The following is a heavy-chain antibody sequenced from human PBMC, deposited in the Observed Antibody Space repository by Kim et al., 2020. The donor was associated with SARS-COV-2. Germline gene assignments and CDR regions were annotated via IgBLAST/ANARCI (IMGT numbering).Heavy chain of an antibody. Sequence: SETLSLTCTVSGGSISSGGYYWSWIRQHPGKGLEWIGYIYYSGCTYYNPSLKSRVTISVDTSKNQFSLKLSSVTAADTAVYYCARVTTVVTNVDPWGQGTLVTVSS. CDR3: ARVTTVVTNVDP. D-gene: IGHD4-17*01. CDR1: GGSISSGGYY. J-gene: IGHJ5*02. CDR2: IYYSGCT. V-gene: IGHV4-31*03.